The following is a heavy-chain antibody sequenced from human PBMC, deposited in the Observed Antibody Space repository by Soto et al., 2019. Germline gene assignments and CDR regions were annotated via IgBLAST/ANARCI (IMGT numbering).Heavy chain of an antibody. CDR1: GFTFSSYA. J-gene: IGHJ6*02. CDR3: EREVGVSNYYGMDV. V-gene: IGHV3-30-3*01. CDR2: ISYDGSNK. Sequence: QVQLVESGGGVVQPGRSLRLSCAASGFTFSSYAMHWVRQAPGKGLEWVAVISYDGSNKYYADSVKGRFTISRDNSKNTLYLQMNSLRDEDTAVYYCEREVGVSNYYGMDVWGQGNTVTVSS. D-gene: IGHD3-16*01.